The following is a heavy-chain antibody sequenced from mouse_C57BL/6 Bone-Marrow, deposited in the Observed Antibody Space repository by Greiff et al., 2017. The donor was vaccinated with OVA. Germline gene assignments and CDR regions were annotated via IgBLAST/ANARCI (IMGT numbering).Heavy chain of an antibody. D-gene: IGHD1-1*01. J-gene: IGHJ3*01. CDR1: GYTFTSYG. CDR3: ARSYGSSVAY. Sequence: QVQLQQSGAELARPGASVTLSCKASGYTFTSYGISWVKQRPGQGLEWIGEIYPRSGNTYYNEQFKGKATLTADKSSSTAYMELRSLTSEDSAVYYCARSYGSSVAYWGQGTLVTVSA. CDR2: IYPRSGNT. V-gene: IGHV1-81*01.